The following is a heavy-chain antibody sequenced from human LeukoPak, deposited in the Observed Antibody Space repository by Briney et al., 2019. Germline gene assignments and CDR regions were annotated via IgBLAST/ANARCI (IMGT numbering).Heavy chain of an antibody. CDR3: ARVSVDAFDI. CDR1: GFTFSSYS. V-gene: IGHV3-21*01. Sequence: GGSLRLSCAASGFTFSSYSMNWVRQAPGKGLEWVSSISSSSSYIYYADSVKGRFTISRDNAKNSPYLQMNSLRAEDTAVYYCARVSVDAFDIWGQGTMVTVSS. D-gene: IGHD3-16*02. CDR2: ISSSSSYI. J-gene: IGHJ3*02.